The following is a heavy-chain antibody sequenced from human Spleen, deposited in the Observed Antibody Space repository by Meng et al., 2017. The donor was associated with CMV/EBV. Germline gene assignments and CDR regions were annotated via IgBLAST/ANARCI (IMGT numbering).Heavy chain of an antibody. CDR3: AKRGIFGVYIMDV. V-gene: IGHV3-33*06. D-gene: IGHD3-3*01. J-gene: IGHJ6*02. CDR2: IWYDGSNK. Sequence: GGSLRLSCAASGFTFSDYYMHWVRQAPGKGLEWVAVIWYDGSNKYYGDSVKGRFTISRDNSKNTVYLQMTRLRAEDTAVYYCAKRGIFGVYIMDVWGQGTTVTVSS. CDR1: GFTFSDYY.